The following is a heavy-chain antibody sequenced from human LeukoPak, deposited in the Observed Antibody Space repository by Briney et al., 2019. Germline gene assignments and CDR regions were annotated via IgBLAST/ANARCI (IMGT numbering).Heavy chain of an antibody. D-gene: IGHD2-2*01. V-gene: IGHV4-59*01. CDR1: GGSISPYY. J-gene: IGHJ5*02. Sequence: SETLSLTCTVSGGSISPYYSSWIRQPPGKGLEWIGYIYYSGSTNYNPSLKNRVSMSVDTSKNQFSLKLNSVTAADTAVYYCARRLTQYDCFDPWGQGILVTVSS. CDR2: IYYSGST. CDR3: ARRLTQYDCFDP.